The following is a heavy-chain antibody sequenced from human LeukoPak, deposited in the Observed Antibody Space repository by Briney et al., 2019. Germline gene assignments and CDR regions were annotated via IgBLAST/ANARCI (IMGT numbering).Heavy chain of an antibody. D-gene: IGHD1-26*01. V-gene: IGHV3-74*01. J-gene: IGHJ4*02. CDR2: VNTDGSST. CDR1: GFTFSNYW. CDR3: ATQWELRY. Sequence: GGSLRLSCAASGFTFSNYWMHWVRQAPGKGLVWVSRVNTDGSSTTYADSVRGRFTISRDNAKNTLYLQMNSLRAEDTAVYYCATQWELRYWGQGTLVTVSS.